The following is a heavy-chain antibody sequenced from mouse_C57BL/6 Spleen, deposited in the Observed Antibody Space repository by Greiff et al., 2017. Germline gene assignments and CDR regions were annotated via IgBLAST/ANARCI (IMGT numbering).Heavy chain of an antibody. CDR3: ARGTAQALYYFDC. CDR1: GYSFTGYG. D-gene: IGHD3-2*02. Sequence: QVQLQQSGAELARPGASVKLSCKASGYSFTGYGISWVKQRTGQGLEWIGEIYPRCGNTYYNEKFKGKATLTADKSSSTAYMELRSLTSEDSAVYFCARGTAQALYYFDCWGQGATLTVSS. CDR2: IYPRCGNT. J-gene: IGHJ2*01. V-gene: IGHV1-81*01.